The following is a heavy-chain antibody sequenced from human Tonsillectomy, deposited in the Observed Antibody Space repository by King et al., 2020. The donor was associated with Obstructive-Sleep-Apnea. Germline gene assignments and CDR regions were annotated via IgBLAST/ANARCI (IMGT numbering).Heavy chain of an antibody. D-gene: IGHD6-19*01. J-gene: IGHJ4*02. CDR3: AGEGITLAGSVDH. Sequence: VQLVESGGGVVQPGRSLRLSCAASGFTFNDYTMHWVRQAPGKGLEWVAVISDDGRDKNYADSVEGRFSISRDKSRNTLHLQMHGLTVEDTAVYYCAGEGITLAGSVDHWGQGTLVTVSS. CDR2: ISDDGRDK. V-gene: IGHV3-30*03. CDR1: GFTFNDYT.